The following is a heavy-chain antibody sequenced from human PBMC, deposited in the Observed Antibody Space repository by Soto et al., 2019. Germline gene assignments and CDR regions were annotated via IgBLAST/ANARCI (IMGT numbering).Heavy chain of an antibody. D-gene: IGHD3-16*01. Sequence: SETLSLTCTVSGGSISSGGYYWSWIRQHPGKGLEWIGYIYYSGSTYYNPSLKSRVTISVDTSKNQFSLKLSSVTAADTAVYYCARPDDEGGIQHWGQGTLVTVSS. CDR2: IYYSGST. CDR3: ARPDDEGGIQH. CDR1: GGSISSGGYY. V-gene: IGHV4-31*03. J-gene: IGHJ1*01.